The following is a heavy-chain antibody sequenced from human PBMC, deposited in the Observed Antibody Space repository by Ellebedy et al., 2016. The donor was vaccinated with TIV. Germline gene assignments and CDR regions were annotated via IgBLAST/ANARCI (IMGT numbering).Heavy chain of an antibody. Sequence: GESLKISCVASGFTFNSYALYWVRQAPGKGLEWVALISYDESNKYTAGSVKGRFTISRDNSKNTLSLQMNSLRVEDTAVYYCARSAGPMGAIGVDYWGQGTLVTVSS. J-gene: IGHJ4*02. CDR1: GFTFNSYA. D-gene: IGHD1-26*01. V-gene: IGHV3-30-3*01. CDR3: ARSAGPMGAIGVDY. CDR2: ISYDESNK.